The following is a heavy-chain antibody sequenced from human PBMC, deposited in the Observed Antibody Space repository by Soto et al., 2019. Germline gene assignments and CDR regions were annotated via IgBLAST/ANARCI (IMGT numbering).Heavy chain of an antibody. CDR1: GFTFSSYS. V-gene: IGHV3-21*01. D-gene: IGHD6-19*01. CDR2: ISSSSSYI. Sequence: EVQLVESGGGLVKPGGSLRLSCAASGFTFSSYSMNWVRQAPGKGLEWVSSISSSSSYIYYADSVKGRFTISRDNAKNSLYLQMNSLRAEDTAVYYCARSYSSGWPAVDYWGQGTLVTVSS. J-gene: IGHJ4*02. CDR3: ARSYSSGWPAVDY.